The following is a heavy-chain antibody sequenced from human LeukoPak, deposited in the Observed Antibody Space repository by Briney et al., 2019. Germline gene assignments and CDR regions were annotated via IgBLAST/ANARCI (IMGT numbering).Heavy chain of an antibody. CDR1: GYTFTSYG. V-gene: IGHV1-18*01. Sequence: ASVKVSCKASGYTFTSYGISWVRQAPGQGLEWKGWISAYNGSTNYAQQLQGRVTMTRDTSTSTASMALRSLRSADTAVYYCARPSDYDFWSGYLYWGQGTLVTVSS. J-gene: IGHJ4*02. CDR3: ARPSDYDFWSGYLY. D-gene: IGHD3-3*01. CDR2: ISAYNGST.